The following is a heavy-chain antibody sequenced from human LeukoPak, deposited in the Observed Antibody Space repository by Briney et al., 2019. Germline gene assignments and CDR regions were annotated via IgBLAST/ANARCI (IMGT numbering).Heavy chain of an antibody. D-gene: IGHD3-3*01. V-gene: IGHV3-43D*03. J-gene: IGHJ4*02. Sequence: PGGPLRLSCAASGFTFDDYAMHWVRQAPGKGLEWVSLISWDGGSTYYADSVKGRFTISRDNSKNSLYLQMNSLRAEDTALYYCAKGLRGHLFPHFDYWGQGTLVTVSS. CDR2: ISWDGGST. CDR3: AKGLRGHLFPHFDY. CDR1: GFTFDDYA.